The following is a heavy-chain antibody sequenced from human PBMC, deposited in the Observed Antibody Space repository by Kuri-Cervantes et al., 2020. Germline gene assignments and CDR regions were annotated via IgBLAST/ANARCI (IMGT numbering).Heavy chain of an antibody. CDR3: ARSGGVIAQYGMDV. CDR1: GFTFSSYG. V-gene: IGHV3-21*01. Sequence: GGSLRLSCAASGFTFSSYGMHWVRQAPGKGLEWVSSISSSSSYIYYADSVKGRFTISRDNAKNSLYLQMNSLRAEDTAVYYCARSGGVIAQYGMDVWGQGTTVTVSS. CDR2: ISSSSSYI. D-gene: IGHD3-16*02. J-gene: IGHJ6*02.